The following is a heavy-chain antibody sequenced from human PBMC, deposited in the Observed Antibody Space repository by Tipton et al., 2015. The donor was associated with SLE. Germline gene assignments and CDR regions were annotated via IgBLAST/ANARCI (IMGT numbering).Heavy chain of an antibody. CDR2: IYDSGTT. V-gene: IGHV4-61*05. Sequence: TLSLTCTVSGGSISSSSYYWGWIRQSPGKGLEWIGSIYDSGTTKYSPSLKGRVTISVDTSRNQFSLKLSSVTAADTAVYYCASGYSSSWTGYYYYYGMDVWGQGTTVTVSS. J-gene: IGHJ6*02. CDR3: ASGYSSSWTGYYYYYGMDV. D-gene: IGHD6-13*01. CDR1: GGSISSSSYY.